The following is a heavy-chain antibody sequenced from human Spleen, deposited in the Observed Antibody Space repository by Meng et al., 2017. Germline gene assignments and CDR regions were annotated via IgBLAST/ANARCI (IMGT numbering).Heavy chain of an antibody. J-gene: IGHJ4*02. D-gene: IGHD1-1*01. V-gene: IGHV2-5*02. Sequence: SGPTLVKPTHTLTLTCTFSGFSLSTSGVGVGWIRQPPRNALECLALIYWDDDMRYIPTIKNKLTITKYTSKNKVVLTMANMDHVDTTAYYCSHRRLENFDYWGQGTLVTVSS. CDR2: IYWDDDM. CDR3: SHRRLENFDY. CDR1: GFSLSTSGVG.